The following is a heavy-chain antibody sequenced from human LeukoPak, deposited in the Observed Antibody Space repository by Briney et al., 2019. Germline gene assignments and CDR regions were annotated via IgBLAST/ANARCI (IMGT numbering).Heavy chain of an antibody. Sequence: PSETLSLTCTVSGGSISSGGYYWSWIRQPPGKGLEWIGYIYHSGSTYYNPSLKSRVTISVDTSKNQFSLKLSSVTAADTAVYYCARGVAGTGVYFDYWGQGTLVTVSS. CDR2: IYHSGST. V-gene: IGHV4-30-2*01. CDR3: ARGVAGTGVYFDY. J-gene: IGHJ4*02. D-gene: IGHD6-19*01. CDR1: GGSISSGGYY.